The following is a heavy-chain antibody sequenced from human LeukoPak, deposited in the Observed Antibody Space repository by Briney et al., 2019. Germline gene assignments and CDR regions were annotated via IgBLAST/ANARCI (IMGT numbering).Heavy chain of an antibody. V-gene: IGHV4-59*08. D-gene: IGHD5-12*01. CDR2: IYYSGST. Sequence: SETLSLTCTVSGGFISSYYWSWIRQPPGKGLEWIGYIYYSGSTSYNPSLKSRVTMSADTSKNQFSLRLSSVTAADTAVYYSARRGAYSGNDLAWYFDLWGRGTLVTVSS. J-gene: IGHJ2*01. CDR3: ARRGAYSGNDLAWYFDL. CDR1: GGFISSYY.